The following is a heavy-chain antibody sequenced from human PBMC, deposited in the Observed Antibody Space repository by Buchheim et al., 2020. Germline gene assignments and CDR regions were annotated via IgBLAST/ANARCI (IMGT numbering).Heavy chain of an antibody. CDR3: ARDLESYNWNYLLPTFDY. Sequence: QVQLVQSGAEVKKPGASVKVSCKASGYTFTSYYMHWVRLAPGQGLEWMGIINPSGGSTSYAQKFQGRVTMTRDTSTSNVYMELSSLRSEDTAVYYCARDLESYNWNYLLPTFDYWGQGTL. V-gene: IGHV1-46*01. J-gene: IGHJ4*02. D-gene: IGHD1-7*01. CDR1: GYTFTSYY. CDR2: INPSGGST.